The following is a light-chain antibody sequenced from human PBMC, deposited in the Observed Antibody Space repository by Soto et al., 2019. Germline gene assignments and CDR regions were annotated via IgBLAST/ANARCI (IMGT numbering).Light chain of an antibody. CDR2: AAS. CDR3: QQSSTTPRLS. J-gene: IGKJ4*01. Sequence: DIQMTQSPSSLSASVGDKLTITCRANQSITNFLNWYQKKPGEVPKLLIFAASGLQSGVPSRFSGSGSGTDFALTINSLQPEDFATYYCQQSSTTPRLSFGGGTRVDFK. CDR1: QSITNF. V-gene: IGKV1-39*01.